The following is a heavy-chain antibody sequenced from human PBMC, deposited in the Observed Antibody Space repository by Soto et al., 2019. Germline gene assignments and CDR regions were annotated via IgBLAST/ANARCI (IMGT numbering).Heavy chain of an antibody. CDR2: INHSGST. V-gene: IGHV4-34*01. Sequence: ASETLSLTCAVYGGSFSGYYWSWIRQPPGKGLEWIGEINHSGSTNYNPSLKSRVTISVDRSKNQFSLKLSSVTAADTAVYYCASIYDSSGYYYGNNWFDPWGQGTLVTVSS. CDR3: ASIYDSSGYYYGNNWFDP. CDR1: GGSFSGYY. J-gene: IGHJ5*02. D-gene: IGHD3-22*01.